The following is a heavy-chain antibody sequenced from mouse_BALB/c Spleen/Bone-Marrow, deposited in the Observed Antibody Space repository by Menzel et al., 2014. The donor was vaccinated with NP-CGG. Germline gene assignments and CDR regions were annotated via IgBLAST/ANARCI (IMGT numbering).Heavy chain of an antibody. CDR2: INPYNGGT. D-gene: IGHD2-14*01. CDR1: GYSFTVYT. V-gene: IGHV1-18*01. CDR3: ARPGRYDGAWFAY. Sequence: VQLQQSGPELVKPGASMKISCKASGYSFTVYTMNWVRQSHGKNLEWIGLINPYNGGTIYNQKFKGKATLTVDKSSSTAYMELLSLTSEDSAAYYCARPGRYDGAWFAYWGQGTLVTVSA. J-gene: IGHJ3*01.